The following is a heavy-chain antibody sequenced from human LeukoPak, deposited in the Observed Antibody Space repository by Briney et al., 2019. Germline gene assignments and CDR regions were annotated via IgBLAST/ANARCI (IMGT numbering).Heavy chain of an antibody. CDR3: ARVSLYGDYYFDY. J-gene: IGHJ4*02. V-gene: IGHV1-46*01. CDR1: GYTFTNYD. CDR2: INPSGGST. D-gene: IGHD4-17*01. Sequence: ASVKVSCKASGYTFTNYDINSVRQAPGQGLEWMGIINPSGGSTSYAQKFQGRVTMTRDTSTSTVYMELSSLRSEDTAVYYCARVSLYGDYYFDYWGQGTLVTVSS.